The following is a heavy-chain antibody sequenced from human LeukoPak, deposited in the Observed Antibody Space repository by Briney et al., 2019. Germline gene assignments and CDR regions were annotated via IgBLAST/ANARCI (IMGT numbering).Heavy chain of an antibody. V-gene: IGHV4-61*01. CDR1: GDSVSSGTHY. CDR2: IFYSGTT. J-gene: IGHJ4*02. CDR3: ARAELWLRI. Sequence: SETLSLTCSVSGDSVSSGTHYWSWIRQPPGKGLEWIGHIFYSGTTTYSPSLKSRLTISIDMPKNEFSLKLSSVTAADTAVYYCARAELWLRIWGQGTLVTVSS. D-gene: IGHD5-12*01.